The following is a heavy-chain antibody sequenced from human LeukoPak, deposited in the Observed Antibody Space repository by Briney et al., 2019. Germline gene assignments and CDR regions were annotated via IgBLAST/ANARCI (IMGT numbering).Heavy chain of an antibody. J-gene: IGHJ6*02. CDR3: ARDRRDYGSGSYPNYYYYGMDV. D-gene: IGHD3-10*01. V-gene: IGHV4-59*11. CDR2: IYYSGST. Sequence: SETLSLTCTVSGGSINSRYWSWIRQPPGKGLEWIGYIYYSGSTNYNPSLKSRVTISVDTSKNQFSLKLSSVTAADTAVYYCARDRRDYGSGSYPNYYYYGMDVWGQGTTVTVSS. CDR1: GGSINSRY.